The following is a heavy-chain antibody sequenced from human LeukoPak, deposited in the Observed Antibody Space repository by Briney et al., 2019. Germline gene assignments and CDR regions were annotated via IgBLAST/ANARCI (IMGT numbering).Heavy chain of an antibody. CDR2: ISAYNGNT. CDR1: GYTFTSYG. V-gene: IGHV1-18*01. J-gene: IGHJ4*02. CDR3: ARDTPVSGKYCSRLSTVGKFDY. D-gene: IGHD6-13*01. Sequence: ASVKVSCKASGYTFTSYGISWVRQAPGQGLEWMGWISAYNGNTNYAQKLQGRVTMTTDRSTSTAYMELRSLRSDDTAVYYCARDTPVSGKYCSRLSTVGKFDYWGQGTLVTVSS.